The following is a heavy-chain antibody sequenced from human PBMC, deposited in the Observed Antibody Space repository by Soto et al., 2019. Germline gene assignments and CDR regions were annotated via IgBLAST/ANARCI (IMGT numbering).Heavy chain of an antibody. CDR2: VYTSGST. CDR1: GGSISSYY. Sequence: QVQLQESGPGLVKPSETLSLTCTVSGGSISSYYWSWIRQPAGKGLEWIGRVYTSGSTNYNPSLTGLLTMSVDTSKNQFSLKLSSVPAADTAVYYCVRVDRGFRPWGQGTLVTVSS. V-gene: IGHV4-4*07. J-gene: IGHJ5*02. CDR3: VRVDRGFRP.